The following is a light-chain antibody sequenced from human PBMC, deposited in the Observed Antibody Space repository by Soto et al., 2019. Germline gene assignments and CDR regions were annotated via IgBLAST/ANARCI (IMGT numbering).Light chain of an antibody. CDR3: QKYNSAPPWT. J-gene: IGKJ1*01. CDR2: AAS. V-gene: IGKV1-27*01. Sequence: DIQMTQSPSSLSASVGDRVTITCRATQDISNYLAWYQQKPGKVPNLLIYAASTLQSGVPSRFSGSGSGTDLTLTISSLQPEDVATYYCQKYNSAPPWTFGKGTTVEI. CDR1: QDISNY.